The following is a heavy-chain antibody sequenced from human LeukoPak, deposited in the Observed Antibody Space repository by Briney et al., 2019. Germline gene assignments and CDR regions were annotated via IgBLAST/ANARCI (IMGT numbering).Heavy chain of an antibody. J-gene: IGHJ5*02. CDR2: IYSGGTT. Sequence: PGGSLRLSCAASGFTVRTNYMSWVRQAPGKGLEWVSFIYSGGTTYYADSVKGRFTISRDNSKNTLYLQMNSLRAEDTAVYYCTRDDIVGTTEGWFDTWGQGTLVTVSS. CDR1: GFTVRTNY. CDR3: TRDDIVGTTEGWFDT. D-gene: IGHD1-26*01. V-gene: IGHV3-53*01.